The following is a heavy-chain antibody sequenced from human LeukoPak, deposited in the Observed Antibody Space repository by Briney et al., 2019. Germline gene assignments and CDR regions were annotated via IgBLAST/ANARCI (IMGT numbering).Heavy chain of an antibody. CDR2: ISYDGRTK. Sequence: GGSLRLSCVGSTFNFIDYGMHWVRQAPGKGLEWLALISYDGRTKFYADSLKGRFTISRDNSENTLYLQMNSLRAEDTAVYFCAKDRVGAMLYFDLWGQGTLVTVSS. D-gene: IGHD1-26*01. V-gene: IGHV3-30*18. J-gene: IGHJ4*02. CDR3: AKDRVGAMLYFDL. CDR1: TFNFIDYG.